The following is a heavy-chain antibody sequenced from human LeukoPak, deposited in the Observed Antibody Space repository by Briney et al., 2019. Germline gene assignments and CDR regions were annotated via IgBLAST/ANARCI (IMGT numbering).Heavy chain of an antibody. D-gene: IGHD6-19*01. CDR3: ARGKYSSGWFDY. CDR2: ITTSSTYI. Sequence: PGGSLRLSCAASGFTFSSYSMSWVRQAPGKGLKWVSSITTSSTYISYADSVKGRFTISRDNAKNSLYLQMNSLRAEDTAVYYCARGKYSSGWFDYWGQGTLVTVSS. V-gene: IGHV3-21*01. CDR1: GFTFSSYS. J-gene: IGHJ4*02.